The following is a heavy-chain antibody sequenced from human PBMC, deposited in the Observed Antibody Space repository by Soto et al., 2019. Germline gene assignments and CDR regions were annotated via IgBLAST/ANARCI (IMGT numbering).Heavy chain of an antibody. D-gene: IGHD3-16*02. CDR2: INPNTGYT. CDR1: GYTFTSYD. Sequence: QVQLVQSGAAMKKPGASVKVSCKASGYTFTSYDINWVRQAAGQGLEWMGWINPNTGYTDYAQKFQDRVTMTGNTSITTAYRGLSGLRSEDTAVYYFVRGRVMITFGVVIVIDYWGQGSPVTVSS. V-gene: IGHV1-8*01. J-gene: IGHJ4*02. CDR3: VRGRVMITFGVVIVIDY.